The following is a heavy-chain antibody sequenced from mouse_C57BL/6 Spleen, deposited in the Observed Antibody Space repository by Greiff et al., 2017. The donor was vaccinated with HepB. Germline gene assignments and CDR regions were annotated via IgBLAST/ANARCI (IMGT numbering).Heavy chain of an antibody. Sequence: EVQLVESGGGLVKPGGSLKLSCAASGFTFSSYAMSWVRQTPEKRLEWVATISDGGSYTYYPDNVKGRFTISRDNAKNNLYLQMSHLKSEDTSMYYCARGGSGYEPYAMDYWGQGTSVTVSS. J-gene: IGHJ4*01. V-gene: IGHV5-4*01. CDR1: GFTFSSYA. CDR2: ISDGGSYT. CDR3: ARGGSGYEPYAMDY. D-gene: IGHD3-2*02.